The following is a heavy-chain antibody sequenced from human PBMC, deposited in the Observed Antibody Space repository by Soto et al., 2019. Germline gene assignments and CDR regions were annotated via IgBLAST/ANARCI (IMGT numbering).Heavy chain of an antibody. CDR1: GGSINNYY. Sequence: SETLSLTCTVSGGSINNYYLSWIRQPPGKGLEWIGYIYYTGGTPDYNPSLKSRVTISIDTSKKQFSLILTSVTGADTAVYFCARAGSTWYDALDYWGRGTLVTVSS. V-gene: IGHV4-59*01. CDR2: IYYTGGTP. D-gene: IGHD6-13*01. CDR3: ARAGSTWYDALDY. J-gene: IGHJ4*02.